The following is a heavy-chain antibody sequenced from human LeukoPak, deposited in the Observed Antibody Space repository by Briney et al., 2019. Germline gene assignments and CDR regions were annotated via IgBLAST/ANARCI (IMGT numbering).Heavy chain of an antibody. Sequence: SQTLPLTCTVSGDSISSGGSCWSWIRQHPGTGLEWIGYIYYSGATYYNPSLKSRVTISVDTSKNQFSLKLSSVTAANTAVYYCARGEVSTVSPSVWGQGTLVTVSS. J-gene: IGHJ4*02. D-gene: IGHD5/OR15-5a*01. CDR1: GDSISSGGSC. CDR2: IYYSGAT. CDR3: ARGEVSTVSPSV. V-gene: IGHV4-31*03.